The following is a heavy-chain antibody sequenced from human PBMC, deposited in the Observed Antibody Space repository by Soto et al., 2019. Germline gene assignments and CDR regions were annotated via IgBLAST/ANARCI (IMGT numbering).Heavy chain of an antibody. CDR1: GYTFTSDD. CDR3: ARRITMVRGAIPFDY. J-gene: IGHJ4*02. Sequence: SVKGYCKASGYTFTSDDINWVRQANGQGLEWMGWMNPNSGNTGYAQKFQGRVTMTRNTSISTAYMELSSLRSEDTAVYYCARRITMVRGAIPFDYWGQGTLVTVSS. D-gene: IGHD3-10*01. CDR2: MNPNSGNT. V-gene: IGHV1-8*01.